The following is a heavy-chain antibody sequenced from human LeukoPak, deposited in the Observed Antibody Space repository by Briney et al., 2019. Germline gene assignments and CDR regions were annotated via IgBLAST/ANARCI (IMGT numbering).Heavy chain of an antibody. Sequence: ASVKVSCKASGYDFISYGISWVRQAPGQGLEWMGWIGAYKGNTNYAQKFQGRVTLTTDTSTSTAYMELRSLRSDDTAVYYCARWPGGLSGTYYEPSTNWFDPWGQGVLVTVSS. CDR3: ARWPGGLSGTYYEPSTNWFDP. V-gene: IGHV1-18*01. D-gene: IGHD3-10*01. CDR1: GYDFISYG. CDR2: IGAYKGNT. J-gene: IGHJ5*02.